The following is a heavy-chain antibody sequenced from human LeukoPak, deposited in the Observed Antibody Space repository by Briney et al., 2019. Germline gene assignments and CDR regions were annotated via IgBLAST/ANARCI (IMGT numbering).Heavy chain of an antibody. V-gene: IGHV4-38-2*01. J-gene: IGHJ4*01. CDR1: GYSISSGYL. CDR2: MRHGGTT. D-gene: IGHD1-20*01. Sequence: SETLSLRCAVSGYSISSGYLWGWIRQAPGKGLQYIGSMRHGGTTYYNPSLKSRVTISIDSSYDRVFLKLDSVTAADTAVYYCARLRSNWNFDYWGQGALVTVSS. CDR3: ARLRSNWNFDY.